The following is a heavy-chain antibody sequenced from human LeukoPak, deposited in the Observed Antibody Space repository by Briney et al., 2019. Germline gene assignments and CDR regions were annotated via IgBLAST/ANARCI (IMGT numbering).Heavy chain of an antibody. Sequence: SETLSLTCTVSGGSISSSSYYWGWIRQPPGKGLEWIGSIYYSGSTYYNPSLKSRVTISVDTSKNQFSLKLSSVTAADTAVYYCARDNYCGGDCFRPGPVDYWGQGTLVTVSS. CDR2: IYYSGST. V-gene: IGHV4-39*07. CDR3: ARDNYCGGDCFRPGPVDY. J-gene: IGHJ4*02. CDR1: GGSISSSSYY. D-gene: IGHD2-21*02.